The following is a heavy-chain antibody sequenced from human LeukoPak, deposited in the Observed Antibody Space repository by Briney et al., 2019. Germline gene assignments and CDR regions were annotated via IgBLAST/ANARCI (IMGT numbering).Heavy chain of an antibody. CDR2: INWDSGSI. CDR3: TKDKIQFGYYGMDA. Sequence: GRSLRLSCAASGFTFDDYAMHWVRQAPGKGLEWVSGINWDSGSIGYADSVKGRFTISRDNAKNSLYLQMNSLRAEDTALYYCTKDKIQFGYYGMDAWGQGTTVIVSS. CDR1: GFTFDDYA. J-gene: IGHJ6*02. V-gene: IGHV3-9*01. D-gene: IGHD3-16*01.